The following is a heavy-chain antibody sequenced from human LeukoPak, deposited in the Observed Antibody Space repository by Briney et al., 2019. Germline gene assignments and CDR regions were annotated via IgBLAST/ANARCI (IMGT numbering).Heavy chain of an antibody. CDR2: IYHSGST. CDR3: ARERDSSGYYIDY. Sequence: SGTLSLTCAVSGGSISSSNWWSWVRQPPGKGLEWIGEIYHSGSTNYNPSLKSRVTISVDKSKNQFSLKLSSVTAADTAVYYCARERDSSGYYIDYWGQGTLVTVSS. D-gene: IGHD3-22*01. J-gene: IGHJ4*02. V-gene: IGHV4-4*02. CDR1: GGSISSSNW.